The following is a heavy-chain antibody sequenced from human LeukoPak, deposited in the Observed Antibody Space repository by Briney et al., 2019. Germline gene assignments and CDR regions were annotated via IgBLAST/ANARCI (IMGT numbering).Heavy chain of an antibody. J-gene: IGHJ3*02. CDR1: GGSFSGYY. CDR2: INHSGST. D-gene: IGHD3-22*01. V-gene: IGHV4-34*01. Sequence: SETLSLTCAVYGGSFSGYYWSWIRQPPGKGLEWIGEINHSGSTNYNPSLKSRVTISVDTSKNQFSLKPSSVTAADTAVYYCARMYYYDSSGYSDAFDIWGQGTMVTVSS. CDR3: ARMYYYDSSGYSDAFDI.